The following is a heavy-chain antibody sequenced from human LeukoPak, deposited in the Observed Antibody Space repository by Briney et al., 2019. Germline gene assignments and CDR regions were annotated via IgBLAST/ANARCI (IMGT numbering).Heavy chain of an antibody. CDR2: ISGSGGST. V-gene: IGHV3-23*01. D-gene: IGHD3-10*01. J-gene: IGHJ4*02. CDR1: GFTFSSYA. Sequence: GGSLRLSCAASGFTFSSYAMSWVRQAPGKGLEWASAISGSGGSTYYADSVKGRFTISRDNSKNTLYLQMNSLRAEDTAVYYCAKGDYYGSGSQYYFDYWGQGTLVTVSS. CDR3: AKGDYYGSGSQYYFDY.